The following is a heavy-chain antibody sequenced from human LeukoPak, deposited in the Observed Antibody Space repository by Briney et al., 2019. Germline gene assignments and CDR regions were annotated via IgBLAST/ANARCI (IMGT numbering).Heavy chain of an antibody. Sequence: PGGSLTLSCVASGCTFSGYAMSWVRQAPGKGREWVSGLNCSTGSTYYADSVKGRFTISRDNSKNTLYLQMNSLRAEDTDVYYCATRIAAAGTYYGMDVWGQGTTVTASS. CDR3: ATRIAAAGTYYGMDV. CDR2: LNCSTGST. V-gene: IGHV3-23*01. CDR1: GCTFSGYA. J-gene: IGHJ6*02. D-gene: IGHD6-13*01.